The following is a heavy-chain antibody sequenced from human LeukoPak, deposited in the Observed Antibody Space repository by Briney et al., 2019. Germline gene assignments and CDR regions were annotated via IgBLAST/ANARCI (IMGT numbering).Heavy chain of an antibody. J-gene: IGHJ4*02. CDR3: ARVSHPLYYSSAFDY. V-gene: IGHV4-39*01. Sequence: PSETLSLTCTVSGGSISSSSYHWGWIRQPPGKGLEWIGSIYYSGSTYYNPSLKSRVTISVDTSKNQFSLKLSSVTAADMAVYYCARVSHPLYYSSAFDYWGQGTLVTVSS. D-gene: IGHD2-2*01. CDR2: IYYSGST. CDR1: GGSISSSSYH.